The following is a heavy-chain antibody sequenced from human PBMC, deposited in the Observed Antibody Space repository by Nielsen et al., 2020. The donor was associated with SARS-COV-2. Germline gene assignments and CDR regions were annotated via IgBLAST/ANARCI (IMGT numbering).Heavy chain of an antibody. CDR3: ARHIRDLRSERIDY. V-gene: IGHV4-34*01. J-gene: IGHJ4*02. D-gene: IGHD5-12*01. Sequence: WIRQPPGKGLEWIGEINHSGSTNYNPSLKSRVTISVDTSKNQFSLKLSSVTAADTAVYCCARHIRDLRSERIDYWGQGTLVTVSS. CDR2: INHSGST.